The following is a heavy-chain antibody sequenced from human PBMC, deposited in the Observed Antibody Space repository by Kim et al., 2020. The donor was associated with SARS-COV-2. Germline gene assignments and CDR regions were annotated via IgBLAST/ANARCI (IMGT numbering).Heavy chain of an antibody. D-gene: IGHD5-12*01. J-gene: IGHJ4*02. V-gene: IGHV3-23*01. CDR3: AKEDDYDYGYYFDY. Sequence: ADSVKGRFTISIEKPKNTLFLQMTSLRAEDTALYYCAKEDDYDYGYYFDYWGQGTLVTVSS.